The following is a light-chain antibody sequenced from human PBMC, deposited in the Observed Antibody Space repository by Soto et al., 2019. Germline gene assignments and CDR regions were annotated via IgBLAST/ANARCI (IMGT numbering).Light chain of an antibody. CDR1: QSISTY. CDR3: KQSYTTPVT. CDR2: SES. J-gene: IGKJ5*01. V-gene: IGKV1-39*01. Sequence: DIQMTQSPSSLSASVTDKVTITCRASQSISTYLNWYQQKPGQAPQLLIYSESNLQSGVPSRVSGSGSGTEFTLTISSLQPEDFAAYYCKQSYTTPVTFGQATRLEIK.